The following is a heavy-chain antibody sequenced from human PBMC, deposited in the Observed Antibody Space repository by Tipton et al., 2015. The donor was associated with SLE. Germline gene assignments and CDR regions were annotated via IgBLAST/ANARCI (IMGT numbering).Heavy chain of an antibody. CDR1: GYSFTSYW. Sequence: SLRLSCKASGYSFTSYWIGWVRQMPGKGLEWMGIIYPGDSDARYSPSFQGQVTISVDKSISTAYLQWSSLKASDTATYYCASHSRRSWFSGFDPWGQGTLVIVSS. D-gene: IGHD3-10*01. CDR3: ASHSRRSWFSGFDP. CDR2: IYPGDSDA. J-gene: IGHJ5*02. V-gene: IGHV5-51*01.